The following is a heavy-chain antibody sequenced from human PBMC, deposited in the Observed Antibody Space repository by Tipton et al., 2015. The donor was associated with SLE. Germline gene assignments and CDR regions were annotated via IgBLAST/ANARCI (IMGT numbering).Heavy chain of an antibody. J-gene: IGHJ4*02. D-gene: IGHD2-15*01. V-gene: IGHV3-66*02. CDR1: GFTVSSNY. CDR3: AKDQGGGSSYFDY. Sequence: SLRLSCAASGFTVSSNYMTWVRQAPGKGLEWVSVIYSGGSTYYADSVKGRFTISRDNSKNTLYLQMNSPRAEDTAVYYCAKDQGGGSSYFDYWGQGTLVTVSS. CDR2: IYSGGST.